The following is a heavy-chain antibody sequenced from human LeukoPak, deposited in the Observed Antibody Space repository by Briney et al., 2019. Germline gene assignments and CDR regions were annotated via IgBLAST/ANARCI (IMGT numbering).Heavy chain of an antibody. CDR1: GLTFSRYA. V-gene: IGHV3-23*01. Sequence: PGGSLRLSCAVSGLTFSRYAMSWVRQAPGKGLEWVSAISESGSGTYYADSVKGRFTISRDNSKDTLSLQMNSLRAEDTAVHYCAEDIAQGYTFGSIEQDYWGQGTLVTVSS. CDR3: AEDIAQGYTFGSIEQDY. CDR2: ISESGSGT. J-gene: IGHJ4*02. D-gene: IGHD5-18*01.